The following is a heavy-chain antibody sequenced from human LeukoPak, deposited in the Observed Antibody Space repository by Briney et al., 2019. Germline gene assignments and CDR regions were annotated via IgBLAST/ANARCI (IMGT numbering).Heavy chain of an antibody. CDR2: IIPILGIA. Sequence: SVKVSCKASGGTFSSYAISWVRQAPGQGLEWMGRIIPILGIANYAQKFQGRVTITADKSTSTAYMELSSLRSEDTAVYYCARDGGVQWLVSAEYFQHWGQGTLVTVSS. CDR3: ARDGGVQWLVSAEYFQH. J-gene: IGHJ1*01. CDR1: GGTFSSYA. D-gene: IGHD6-19*01. V-gene: IGHV1-69*04.